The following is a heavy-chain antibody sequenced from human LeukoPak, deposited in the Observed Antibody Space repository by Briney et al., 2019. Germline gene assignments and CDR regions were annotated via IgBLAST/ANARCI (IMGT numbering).Heavy chain of an antibody. J-gene: IGHJ4*02. D-gene: IGHD3-3*01. CDR2: ITGSGGNT. CDR3: ARDETFYDFWSGYYDY. V-gene: IGHV3-23*01. Sequence: PGGSLRLSCAASGFIFSSYSMSWVRQAPGKGLEWVSVITGSGGNTYYADSVKGRFTISRDNSKNTLYLQMNSLRAEDTAVYYCARDETFYDFWSGYYDYWGQGTLVTVSS. CDR1: GFIFSSYS.